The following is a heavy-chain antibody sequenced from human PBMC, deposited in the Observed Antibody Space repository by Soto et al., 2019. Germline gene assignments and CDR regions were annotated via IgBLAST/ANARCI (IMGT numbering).Heavy chain of an antibody. J-gene: IGHJ6*02. V-gene: IGHV3-21*06. Sequence: EVHLVESGGGQVKPGGSLRLSCAVSGFTFSSCTMNWVRQAPGKGLEWVSSISPSSGHIYYADSVKGRFTISRDNAKNSLFLQMNSLRGEDTAVYYCSGCSGGACHKNYGMDVWGQGTTVTVSS. CDR3: SGCSGGACHKNYGMDV. CDR2: ISPSSGHI. D-gene: IGHD2-15*01. CDR1: GFTFSSCT.